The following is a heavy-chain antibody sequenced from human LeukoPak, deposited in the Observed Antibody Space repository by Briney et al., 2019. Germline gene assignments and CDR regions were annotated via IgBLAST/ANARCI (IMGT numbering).Heavy chain of an antibody. CDR3: ARQTGSGLFILP. V-gene: IGHV4-39*01. D-gene: IGHD3/OR15-3a*01. J-gene: IGHJ4*02. CDR1: GGSISSSSYY. Sequence: SETLSPTCTVSGGSISSSSYYWGWIRQPPGKGLEWIGSIYYSGSTYYNPSLKSRVTISVDTSKNRFSLKLTSVTAADTAVYYCARQTGSGLFILPGGQGTLVTVSS. CDR2: IYYSGST.